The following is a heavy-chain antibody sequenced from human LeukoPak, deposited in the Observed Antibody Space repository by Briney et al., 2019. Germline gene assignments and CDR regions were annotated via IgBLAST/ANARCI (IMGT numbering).Heavy chain of an antibody. Sequence: PGGSLRLSCAASGFTFSSYGMHWVRQAPGKGLEWVAVISYDGSNKYYADSVKGRFTNSRDNSKNTLYLQMNSLRAEDTAVYYCAKHRGYSYGSLGMDVWGQGTTVTVSS. CDR3: AKHRGYSYGSLGMDV. CDR2: ISYDGSNK. CDR1: GFTFSSYG. D-gene: IGHD5-18*01. J-gene: IGHJ6*02. V-gene: IGHV3-30*18.